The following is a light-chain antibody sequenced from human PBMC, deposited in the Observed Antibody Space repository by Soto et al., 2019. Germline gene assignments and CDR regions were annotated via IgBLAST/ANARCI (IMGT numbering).Light chain of an antibody. CDR3: SSYTSSSTPVYV. CDR2: DVS. Sequence: QSVLTQPASVSGSPGQSITISCTGTSSDVGGYNYVSWYQQHPGKAPKLMIYDVSNRPSGVSNRLSGSKSGNTASLTISGLQSEDEADYYCSSYTSSSTPVYVFGTGTKVTVL. CDR1: SSDVGGYNY. J-gene: IGLJ1*01. V-gene: IGLV2-14*01.